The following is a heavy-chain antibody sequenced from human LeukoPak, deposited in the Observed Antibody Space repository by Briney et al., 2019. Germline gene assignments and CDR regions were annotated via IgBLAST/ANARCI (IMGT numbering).Heavy chain of an antibody. CDR3: AKQPHYYGSGSYFDY. J-gene: IGHJ4*02. D-gene: IGHD3-10*01. Sequence: GGSLRLSCAASGFTFSSYAMGWVRQAPGKGLEWVSAISGSGGSTYYADSVKGRFTISRDNSKNTLYLQMNSLRAEDTAVYYCAKQPHYYGSGSYFDYWGQGTLVTVSS. CDR1: GFTFSSYA. V-gene: IGHV3-23*01. CDR2: ISGSGGST.